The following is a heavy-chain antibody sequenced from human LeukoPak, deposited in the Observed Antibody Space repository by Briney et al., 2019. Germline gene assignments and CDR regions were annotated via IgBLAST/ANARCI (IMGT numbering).Heavy chain of an antibody. CDR1: GFTFTSYA. Sequence: GGSLRLSCAASGFTFTSYAVSWVRQAPGKGLEWVSTISGNGGSTYYADSVKGRFTISRDNSKNTLYLQLNSPRAEDTAVYYCAKDLYYYGSGSYQDYWGQGTLVTVSS. V-gene: IGHV3-23*01. CDR2: ISGNGGST. D-gene: IGHD3-10*01. CDR3: AKDLYYYGSGSYQDY. J-gene: IGHJ4*02.